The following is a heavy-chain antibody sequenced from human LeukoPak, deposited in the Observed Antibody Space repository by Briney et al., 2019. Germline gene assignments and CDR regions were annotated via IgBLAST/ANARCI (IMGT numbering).Heavy chain of an antibody. J-gene: IGHJ4*02. CDR2: VSGDGGA. V-gene: IGHV3-23*01. D-gene: IGHD4-17*01. Sequence: GGSLRLSCVASGLDFRSNAMKWVRQAPGKGPEWVAAVSGDGGAYYADSVKGRFTISKDTSKNTLYLQLNSLRAEDTALYYCATLYGDYGSYWGQGTLVTVSS. CDR3: ATLYGDYGSY. CDR1: GLDFRSNA.